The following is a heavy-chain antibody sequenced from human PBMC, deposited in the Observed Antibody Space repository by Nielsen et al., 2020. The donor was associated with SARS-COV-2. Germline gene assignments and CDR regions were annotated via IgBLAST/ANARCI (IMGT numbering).Heavy chain of an antibody. Sequence: GESLKISCKGSGYSFTSYWISWVRQMPGKGLEWMGRINPSDSYTNYSPSFQGHVTISADKSISTAYLQWSSLKASDTAMYYCARHEEAAASNYYYYGMDVWGQGTTVTVSS. D-gene: IGHD2-2*01. V-gene: IGHV5-10-1*01. CDR1: GYSFTSYW. CDR2: INPSDSYT. J-gene: IGHJ6*02. CDR3: ARHEEAAASNYYYYGMDV.